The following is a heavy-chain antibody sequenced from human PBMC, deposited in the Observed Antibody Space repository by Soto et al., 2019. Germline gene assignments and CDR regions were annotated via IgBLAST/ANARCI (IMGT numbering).Heavy chain of an antibody. CDR2: ISSSSSTI. J-gene: IGHJ5*02. Sequence: PGGSLRLSCASSGFTFSSCSMNLVRQAPGKGLEWVSYISSSSSTIYYADSVKGRFTISRDNAKNSLYLQMNSLRDEDTAVYYCAREGGNLNWFDPWGQGTLVTVSS. CDR1: GFTFSSCS. CDR3: AREGGNLNWFDP. D-gene: IGHD1-26*01. V-gene: IGHV3-48*02.